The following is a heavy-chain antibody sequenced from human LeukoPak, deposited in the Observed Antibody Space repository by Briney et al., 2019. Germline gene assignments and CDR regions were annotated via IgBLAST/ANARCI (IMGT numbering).Heavy chain of an antibody. CDR2: IYTSGGS. V-gene: IGHV4-4*07. J-gene: IGHJ4*02. D-gene: IGHD3-22*01. CDR3: ARGPSGYYYG. CDR1: GGFIASYS. Sequence: SETLSLTCTVSGGFIASYSWSWIRQPAGKGLEWIGRIYTSGGSDYNPPPKSRVTMSLDTSKNQFYLKMTSVTAADTAVYYCARGPSGYYYGWGQGILVTVSS.